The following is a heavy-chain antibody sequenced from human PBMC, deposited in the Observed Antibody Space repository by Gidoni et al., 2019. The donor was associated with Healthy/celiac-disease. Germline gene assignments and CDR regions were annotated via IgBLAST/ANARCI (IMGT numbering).Heavy chain of an antibody. CDR2: ISGSGGST. V-gene: IGHV3-23*01. Sequence: EVQLLESGGGLVQPGGSRRLPCQASGFPFSSYAMSWVRQAPGKGLEWVSAISGSGGSTYYADSVKGRFTISRDNSKNTLYLQMNSLRAEDTAVYYCAKDMGVVVVWYFDLWGRGTLVTVSS. D-gene: IGHD2-15*01. J-gene: IGHJ2*01. CDR3: AKDMGVVVVWYFDL. CDR1: GFPFSSYA.